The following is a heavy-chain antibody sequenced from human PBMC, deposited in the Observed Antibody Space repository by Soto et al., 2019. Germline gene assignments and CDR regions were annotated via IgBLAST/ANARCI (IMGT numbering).Heavy chain of an antibody. Sequence: EVQLVESGGGLVQPGGSLRLSCAASGFTFSSYSMNWVRQAPGKGLEWVSYISSSSSTIYYAVSVKGRFSISRENAKNSLFLQMNSLRDEDTAVYYCARDYVIVVVPNSYYYGMDVWGQGTTVTVSS. J-gene: IGHJ6*02. D-gene: IGHD2-15*01. V-gene: IGHV3-48*02. CDR2: ISSSSSTI. CDR3: ARDYVIVVVPNSYYYGMDV. CDR1: GFTFSSYS.